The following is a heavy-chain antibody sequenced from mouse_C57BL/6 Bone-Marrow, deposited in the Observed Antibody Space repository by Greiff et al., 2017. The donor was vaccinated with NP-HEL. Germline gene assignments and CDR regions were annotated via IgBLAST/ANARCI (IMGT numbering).Heavy chain of an antibody. CDR3: ARSEYGGLRRYFDV. Sequence: QVQLQQSGPELVKPGASVKISCKASGYAFSSSWMNWVKQRPGKGLEWIGRIYPGDGDTNYNGKFKGKATLTADKSSSTAYMQLSSLTSEDSAVYFCARSEYGGLRRYFDVWGTGTTVTVSS. CDR2: IYPGDGDT. CDR1: GYAFSSSW. D-gene: IGHD2-4*01. V-gene: IGHV1-82*01. J-gene: IGHJ1*03.